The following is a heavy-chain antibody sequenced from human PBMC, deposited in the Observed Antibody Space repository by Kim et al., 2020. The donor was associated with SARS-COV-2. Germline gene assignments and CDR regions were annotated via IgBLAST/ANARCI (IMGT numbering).Heavy chain of an antibody. CDR1: GFSFSNYA. J-gene: IGHJ4*01. V-gene: IGHV3-23*01. CDR3: AKGGTSGAHYSSFDF. D-gene: IGHD3-22*01. CDR2: ISGRDGST. Sequence: GGSLRLSCAASGFSFSNYAMTWVRQAPGKGLEWVSVISGRDGSTYYADSVKGRFTISRDNSENTLFLRMNSLKAEDSALYYCAKGGTSGAHYSSFDFWG.